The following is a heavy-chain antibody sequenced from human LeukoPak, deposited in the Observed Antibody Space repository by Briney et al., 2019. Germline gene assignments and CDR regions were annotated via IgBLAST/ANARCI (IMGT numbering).Heavy chain of an antibody. Sequence: GRSLRLSCAASGFTFSSYAMHWVRQAPGKVLEWVAVISYGGSNKYYADSVKGRFTISRDNSKNTLYLQMNSLRAEDTAVYYCARDSRYYDSSGPTWGQGTLVTVSS. J-gene: IGHJ1*01. CDR1: GFTFSSYA. V-gene: IGHV3-30*04. D-gene: IGHD3-22*01. CDR3: ARDSRYYDSSGPT. CDR2: ISYGGSNK.